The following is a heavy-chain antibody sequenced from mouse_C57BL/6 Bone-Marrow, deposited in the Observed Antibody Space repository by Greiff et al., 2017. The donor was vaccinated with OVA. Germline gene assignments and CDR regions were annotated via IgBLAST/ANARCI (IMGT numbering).Heavy chain of an antibody. CDR1: GYTFTDYY. J-gene: IGHJ2*01. CDR3: ARGYKDY. V-gene: IGHV1-19*01. CDR2: INPYNGGT. D-gene: IGHD1-2*01. Sequence: EVKLMESGPVLVKPGASVKMSCKASGYTFTDYYMNWVKQSHGKSLEWIGVINPYNGGTSYNQKFKGKATLTVDKSSSTAYMELNSLTSEDSAVYYCARGYKDYWGQGTTLSLL.